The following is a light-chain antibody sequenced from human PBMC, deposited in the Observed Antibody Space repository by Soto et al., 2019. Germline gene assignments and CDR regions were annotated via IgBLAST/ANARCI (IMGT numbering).Light chain of an antibody. V-gene: IGLV3-21*02. CDR2: DDS. Sequence: SYELTQPPSVSVAPGQTARVTCGGNNIRSKSVHWYQQKPGQAPVLVVSDDSDRPSGIPERFSGSNSGNTATLTISGVEAGDEADYYCQLWDSSSDRWVFGGGTKLTVL. J-gene: IGLJ3*02. CDR1: NIRSKS. CDR3: QLWDSSSDRWV.